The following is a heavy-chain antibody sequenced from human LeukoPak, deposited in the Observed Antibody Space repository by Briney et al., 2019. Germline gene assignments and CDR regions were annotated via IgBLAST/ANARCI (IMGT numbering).Heavy chain of an antibody. D-gene: IGHD3-22*01. Sequence: SETLSLTCTVSGGSISSGSYYWSWIRQPPGKGLEWIGSIYYSGSTYYNPSLKSRVTISADTSKNQFSLKLSSVTAADTAVYYCARDLHYDSSGYYHFDYWGQGTLVTVSS. CDR3: ARDLHYDSSGYYHFDY. J-gene: IGHJ4*02. V-gene: IGHV4-39*07. CDR2: IYYSGST. CDR1: GGSISSGSYY.